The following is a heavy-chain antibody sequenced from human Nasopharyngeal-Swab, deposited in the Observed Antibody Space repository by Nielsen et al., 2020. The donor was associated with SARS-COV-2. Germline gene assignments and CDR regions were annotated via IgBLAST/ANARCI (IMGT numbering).Heavy chain of an antibody. Sequence: ASVKVSCKASGYTFTSYYMHWVRQAPGQGLEWMGIINPSGGSTSYAQKFQGRVTMTRDTSTSTVYTELSSLRSEDTAVYYCARGPLVANVDYYYYYMDFWGKGTTVTVSS. J-gene: IGHJ6*03. CDR2: INPSGGST. CDR1: GYTFTSYY. CDR3: ARGPLVANVDYYYYYMDF. V-gene: IGHV1-46*01. D-gene: IGHD2-8*02.